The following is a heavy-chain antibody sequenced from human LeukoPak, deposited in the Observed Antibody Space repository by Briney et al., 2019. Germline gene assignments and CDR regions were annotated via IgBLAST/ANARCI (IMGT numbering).Heavy chain of an antibody. J-gene: IGHJ4*02. V-gene: IGHV1-18*01. CDR2: ISTYNGNT. Sequence: GASVKVSFKASGYTFTSHGISWVRPAPGQGLEWMGWISTYNGNTNYAQKLQGRVTMTTHTSTSTVYIELRSLRSDDTAVYYCARGLAFTAFDYWGQGTLVTVSS. D-gene: IGHD5-18*01. CDR3: ARGLAFTAFDY. CDR1: GYTFTSHG.